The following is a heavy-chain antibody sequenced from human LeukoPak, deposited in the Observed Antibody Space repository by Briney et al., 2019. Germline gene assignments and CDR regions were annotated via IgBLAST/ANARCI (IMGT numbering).Heavy chain of an antibody. Sequence: ASVKVSCKASGYTFTSYGISWVRQATGQGLEWMGWMNPNSGNTGYAQKFQGRVAMTRNTSISTAYMELSSLRSEDTAVYYCARLSWDCSGGSCSFWFDPWGQGTLVTVSS. CDR2: MNPNSGNT. V-gene: IGHV1-8*02. J-gene: IGHJ5*02. CDR3: ARLSWDCSGGSCSFWFDP. D-gene: IGHD2-15*01. CDR1: GYTFTSYG.